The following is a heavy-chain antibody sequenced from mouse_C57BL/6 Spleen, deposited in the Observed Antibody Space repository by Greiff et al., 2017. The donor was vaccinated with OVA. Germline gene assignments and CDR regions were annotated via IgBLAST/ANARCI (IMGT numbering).Heavy chain of an antibody. CDR2: INPSSGYT. CDR1: GYTFTSYT. Sequence: QVQLQQSGAELARPGASVKMSCKASGYTFTSYTMHWVKQRPGQGLEWIGYINPSSGYTKYNQKFKDKATLTADKSSSTAYMHLSSLTSEDSAGDYCARGIYDEDDNNYFDDWGQGTTLTVSS. J-gene: IGHJ2*01. CDR3: ARGIYDEDDNNYFDD. V-gene: IGHV1-4*01. D-gene: IGHD2-4*01.